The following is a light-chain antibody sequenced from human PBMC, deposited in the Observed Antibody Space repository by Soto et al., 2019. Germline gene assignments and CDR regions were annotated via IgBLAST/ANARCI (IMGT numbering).Light chain of an antibody. V-gene: IGKV2D-30*01. CDR1: QSLVYNDGNTY. J-gene: IGKJ1*01. CDR2: EVS. Sequence: DDVMTQSPLSLPVTLGQPASISCRSSQSLVYNDGNTYLDWFQQRPGPSPRRLIYEVSNWDYGVPNRFSGGGSGTDFKLKISRVEAEDVGVYYCLQGTHWLGTCGHGTKVEI. CDR3: LQGTHWLGT.